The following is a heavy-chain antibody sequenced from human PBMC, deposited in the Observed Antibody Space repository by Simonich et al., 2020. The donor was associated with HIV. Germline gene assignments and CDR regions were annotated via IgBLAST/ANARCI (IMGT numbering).Heavy chain of an antibody. V-gene: IGHV1-46*01. D-gene: IGHD1-26*01. CDR2: INPTGDST. CDR3: ALGGWEVLQTFDI. CDR1: GYTFTNYY. Sequence: QVQLVQSGAEVKKPGAPVKVSCKASGYTFTNYYLHWVRQAPGQGLEWIGKINPTGDSTIDAQKFQGRVTMTRDTSTSTVYMELSSLRSDDTAVYYCALGGWEVLQTFDIWGQGTMVTVSS. J-gene: IGHJ3*02.